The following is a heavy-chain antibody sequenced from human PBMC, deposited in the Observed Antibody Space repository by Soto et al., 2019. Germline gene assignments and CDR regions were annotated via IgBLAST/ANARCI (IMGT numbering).Heavy chain of an antibody. D-gene: IGHD2-15*01. CDR3: ATLPPRIVVVVLPIPS. J-gene: IGHJ4*02. Sequence: SETQSLTCIFSGCSIRSTNWWTWVRQTPGKGLEWIGEVYHTGSTKYNPSLKNRVTISVDKSNNQFSLNLKSVTAADTAVYYCATLPPRIVVVVLPIPSWGQGTLVTVSS. CDR1: GCSIRSTNW. CDR2: VYHTGST. V-gene: IGHV4-4*02.